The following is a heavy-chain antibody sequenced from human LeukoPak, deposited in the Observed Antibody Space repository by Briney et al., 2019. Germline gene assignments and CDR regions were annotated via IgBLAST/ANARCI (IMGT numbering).Heavy chain of an antibody. V-gene: IGHV1-69*05. CDR2: IIPIFETA. J-gene: IGHJ5*02. Sequence: SVKVSCKPSGGSFSSDAISWVRQAPGQGLEWMGGIIPIFETAEYAQKLQGRVTITTDESTSTTYMELSSLRSDDSAVYYCTRRMELLSWFDPWGQGTQVTVSS. D-gene: IGHD3-10*01. CDR3: TRRMELLSWFDP. CDR1: GGSFSSDA.